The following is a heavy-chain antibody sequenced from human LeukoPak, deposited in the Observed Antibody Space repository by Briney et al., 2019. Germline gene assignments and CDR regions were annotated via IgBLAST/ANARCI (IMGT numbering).Heavy chain of an antibody. V-gene: IGHV4-34*01. CDR2: INHSGST. CDR3: ARNQGYCSGGSCYAKRAYYFDY. CDR1: GYSISNGYY. J-gene: IGHJ4*02. D-gene: IGHD2-15*01. Sequence: SETLSLTCTVSGYSISNGYYWSWIRQPPGKGLEWIGEINHSGSTNYNPSLKSRVTISVDTSKNQFSLKLSSVTAADTAVYYCARNQGYCSGGSCYAKRAYYFDYWGQGTLVTVSS.